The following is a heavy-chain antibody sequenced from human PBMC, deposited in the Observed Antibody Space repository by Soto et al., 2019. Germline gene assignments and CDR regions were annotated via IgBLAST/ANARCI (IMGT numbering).Heavy chain of an antibody. CDR2: INHSGST. D-gene: IGHD6-13*01. CDR3: ARFYPSLLSSPAYYYYGMDV. V-gene: IGHV4-34*01. CDR1: GGSFSGYY. Sequence: TSETLSLTCAVYGGSFSGYYWSWIRQPPGKGLEWIGEINHSGSTNYNPSLKSRVTISVDTSKNQFSLKLSSVTAADTAVYYCARFYPSLLSSPAYYYYGMDVWGQGTTVTVSS. J-gene: IGHJ6*02.